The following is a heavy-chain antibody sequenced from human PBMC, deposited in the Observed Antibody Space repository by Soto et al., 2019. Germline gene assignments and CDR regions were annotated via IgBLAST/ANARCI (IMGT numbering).Heavy chain of an antibody. Sequence: QVQLQESGPGLMKPSQTLSLTCTVSGGSISSGGYYWSWIRQHPGKGLEWIGYIYYSGSTYYNPSLKSRVTISVYTSKNQFSLKLSSVTAADTAVYYCARDRGSGSYYFDYWGQGTLVTVSS. CDR1: GGSISSGGYY. CDR3: ARDRGSGSYYFDY. J-gene: IGHJ4*02. D-gene: IGHD1-26*01. V-gene: IGHV4-31*03. CDR2: IYYSGST.